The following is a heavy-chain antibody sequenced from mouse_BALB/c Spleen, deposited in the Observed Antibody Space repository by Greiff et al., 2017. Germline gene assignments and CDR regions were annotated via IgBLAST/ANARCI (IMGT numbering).Heavy chain of an antibody. D-gene: IGHD2-2*01. J-gene: IGHJ4*01. CDR2: IYPSDSYT. CDR1: GYTFTSYW. Sequence: QVQLQQPGAELVRPGASVKLSCKASGYTFTSYWINWVKQRPGQGLEWIGNIYPSDSYTNYNQKFKDKATVTVDKSSSTAYMQLSSPTSEDSAVYYCTRSMVTTAPYYAMDYWGQGTSVTVSS. V-gene: IGHV1-69*02. CDR3: TRSMVTTAPYYAMDY.